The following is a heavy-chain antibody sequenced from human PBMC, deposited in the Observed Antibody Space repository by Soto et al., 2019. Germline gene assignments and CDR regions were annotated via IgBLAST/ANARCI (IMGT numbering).Heavy chain of an antibody. CDR1: GYTFTSYG. Sequence: ASVKVSCKASGYTFTSYGISWVRKAPGQGLEWMGWISAYNGNTNYAQKLQGRVTMNTDTSTSTAYMELRSLRSDDTAVYYCASPVSPVYDILTGYRQDYYYYYGMDVWGQGTTVTVSS. CDR2: ISAYNGNT. V-gene: IGHV1-18*01. D-gene: IGHD3-9*01. J-gene: IGHJ6*02. CDR3: ASPVSPVYDILTGYRQDYYYYYGMDV.